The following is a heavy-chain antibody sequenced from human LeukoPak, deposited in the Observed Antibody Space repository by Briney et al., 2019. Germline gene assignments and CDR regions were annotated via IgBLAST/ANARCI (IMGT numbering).Heavy chain of an antibody. D-gene: IGHD4-17*01. CDR1: GYTFTSYY. CDR3: ARGRRYGPGVFYFDY. CDR2: INPSGGST. V-gene: IGHV1-46*01. J-gene: IGHJ4*02. Sequence: GASVRVSCKASGYTFTSYYMHWVRQAPGQGLEWMGIINPSGGSTSYAQKFQGRVTMTRDTSTSTVYMELSSLRSEDTAVYYCARGRRYGPGVFYFDYWGQGTLVTVSS.